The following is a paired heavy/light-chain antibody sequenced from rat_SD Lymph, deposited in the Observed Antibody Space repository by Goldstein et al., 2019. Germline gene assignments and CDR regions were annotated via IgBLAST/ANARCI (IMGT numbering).Heavy chain of an antibody. D-gene: IGHD5-1*01. CDR3: AREVGLGAQDY. CDR1: GYTFTDYV. CDR2: IDPEYGST. J-gene: IGHJ2*01. V-gene: IGHV1-13*01. Sequence: EVQLQQSGPEVGRPGSSVKISCKASGYTFTDYVMNWVKQSPGQGLEWIGWIDPEYGSTDYAEKFKKKATLTADTSSNTAYIQLSSLTSEDTATYFCAREVGLGAQDYWGQGVMVTVSS.
Light chain of an antibody. J-gene: IGKJ1*01. Sequence: DIVLTQSPTTLSVTPGETVSLSCRASHSIGTNLHWYQQKTNESPRLLIKYASQSISGIPSRFSASGSGTDFTLNINNVEFDDVSSYFCQQTQSWPRTFGGGTKLELK. V-gene: IGKV5S6*01. CDR3: QQTQSWPRT. CDR1: HSIGTN. CDR2: YAS.